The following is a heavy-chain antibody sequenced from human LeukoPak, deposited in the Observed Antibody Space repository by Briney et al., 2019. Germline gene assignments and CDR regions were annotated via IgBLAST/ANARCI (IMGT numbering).Heavy chain of an antibody. CDR3: AKDSAKKYDDY. J-gene: IGHJ4*02. Sequence: GGSLRLSCAASGFTFSNYAMTWVRQAPGKGLEWVSAISGSGDSTYYADSVKGRFTISRDNSKNTLYLQMNSLRAEDTAVYYCAKDSAKKYDDYWGQGTLVTVSS. CDR2: ISGSGDST. D-gene: IGHD2/OR15-2a*01. CDR1: GFTFSNYA. V-gene: IGHV3-23*01.